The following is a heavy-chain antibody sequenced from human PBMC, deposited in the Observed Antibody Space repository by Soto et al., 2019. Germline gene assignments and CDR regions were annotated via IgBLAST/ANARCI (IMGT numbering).Heavy chain of an antibody. CDR3: ASNWRDYGFDY. V-gene: IGHV4-4*02. CDR2: IYYSGNT. J-gene: IGHJ4*02. CDR1: GGSISSTSW. Sequence: QVQLQESGPGLVKPSGTLSLTCAVSGGSISSTSWWSWVRQPPGKGLEWIGEIYYSGNTNYKPSLRSRLPISVDKSKTHFSLKLNSVTAADTAVYFCASNWRDYGFDYWGQGILVTVSS. D-gene: IGHD1-20*01.